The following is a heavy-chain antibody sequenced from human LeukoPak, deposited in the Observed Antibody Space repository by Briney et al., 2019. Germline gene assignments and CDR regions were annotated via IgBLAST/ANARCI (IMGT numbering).Heavy chain of an antibody. CDR3: ARGGGGSYYHLLDY. CDR2: ISSSSSYI. Sequence: PGGSLRLSCAASGFTFSSYSMNWVRQAPGKGLEWVSSISSSSSYIYFADSVKGRFTISRDNAKNSLYLQMNSLRAEDTAVYYCARGGGGSYYHLLDYWGQGTLVNVSS. V-gene: IGHV3-21*01. D-gene: IGHD1-26*01. CDR1: GFTFSSYS. J-gene: IGHJ4*02.